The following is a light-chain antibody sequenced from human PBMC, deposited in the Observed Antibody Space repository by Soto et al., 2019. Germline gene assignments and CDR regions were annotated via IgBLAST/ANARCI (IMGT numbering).Light chain of an antibody. V-gene: IGKV3-11*01. CDR2: DVF. CDR3: QQRSN. CDR1: QSVSKY. Sequence: EKVFTHAPPPLFLSPGERTPPSCRASQSVSKYLAWYQQKPGQAPRLLIYDVFNRATGIPARFSGSGSGTDFTLTISSLEPEDLAVYYCQQRSNFGQGTRLEIK. J-gene: IGKJ5*01.